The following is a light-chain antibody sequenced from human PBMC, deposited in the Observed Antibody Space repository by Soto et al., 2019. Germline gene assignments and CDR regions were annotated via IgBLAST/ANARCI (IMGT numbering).Light chain of an antibody. J-gene: IGKJ5*01. CDR3: QQRSNWPRGT. Sequence: EIVLTQSPGTLSLSPGGRGTLSCRASQNLGTLYLAWFQQKSGQAPRLLIYSASRRATGIPDRFTGSGSGTDFTLTINRVEPEDFAVYYCQQRSNWPRGTFGQGTRLEIK. CDR2: SAS. CDR1: QNLGTLY. V-gene: IGKV3D-20*02.